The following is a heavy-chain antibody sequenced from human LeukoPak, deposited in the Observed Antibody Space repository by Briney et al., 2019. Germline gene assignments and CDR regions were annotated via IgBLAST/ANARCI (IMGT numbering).Heavy chain of an antibody. CDR3: AREYDWNYLS. CDR1: GFTVSNNY. J-gene: IGHJ5*02. D-gene: IGHD1-7*01. CDR2: IYSGGNT. Sequence: GGSLRLSCAASGFTVSNNYMSWVRQPPGKGLEWVSVIYSGGNTYYADSVTDRFTISRDNSKNTLYLQMNSLRVEDTAVYYCAREYDWNYLSWARGTLVTVSS. V-gene: IGHV3-66*01.